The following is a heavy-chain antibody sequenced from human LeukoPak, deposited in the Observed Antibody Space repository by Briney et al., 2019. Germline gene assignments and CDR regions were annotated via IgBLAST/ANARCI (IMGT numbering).Heavy chain of an antibody. CDR3: ARVRPDYYDSSGYVDY. CDR1: GGSFSGYY. D-gene: IGHD3-22*01. V-gene: IGHV4-34*01. J-gene: IGHJ4*02. Sequence: SETLSLTCAVYGGSFSGYYWSWIRQPPGKGLEWIGEISHSGSTNYNPSLKSRVTISVDTSKNQFSLKLSSVTAADTAVYYCARVRPDYYDSSGYVDYWGQGTLVTVSS. CDR2: ISHSGST.